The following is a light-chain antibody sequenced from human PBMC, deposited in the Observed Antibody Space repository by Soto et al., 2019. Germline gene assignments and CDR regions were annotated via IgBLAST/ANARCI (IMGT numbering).Light chain of an antibody. V-gene: IGLV2-23*01. Sequence: QSALTQPASVSGSPGQSITISCTGTSSDVGSYNLVSWHQQHPGKAPKLMIYEGTKRPSGVSNRFSGSRSGNTASLTISVLQAEDEADYYCCSYAGSSTWVFGGGTTLTVL. J-gene: IGLJ3*02. CDR1: SSDVGSYNL. CDR3: CSYAGSSTWV. CDR2: EGT.